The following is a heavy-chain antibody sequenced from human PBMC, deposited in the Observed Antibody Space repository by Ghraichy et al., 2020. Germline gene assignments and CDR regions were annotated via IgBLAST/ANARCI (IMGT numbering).Heavy chain of an antibody. CDR1: GDSFTSGGYF. J-gene: IGHJ4*02. CDR3: ARLEGARLSKIDY. V-gene: IGHV4-31*03. CDR2: IYHTGSS. Sequence: SQTLSLTCTVSGDSFTSGGYFWTWIRQRPGKGLEWIAYIYHTGSSYFNPSLKSRVRISVDTSKNQFSLLLSSVTAADTAVYYCARLEGARLSKIDYWGQGAVVTVS. D-gene: IGHD3-3*01.